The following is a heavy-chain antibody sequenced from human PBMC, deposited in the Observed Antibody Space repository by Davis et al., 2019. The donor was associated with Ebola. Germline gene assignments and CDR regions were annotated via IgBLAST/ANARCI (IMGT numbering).Heavy chain of an antibody. CDR3: ARGRQPEYYGMDV. CDR1: GGSITGSRHS. Sequence: MPGGSLRLSCAVSGGSITGSRHSWGWIRQSPGKGLEWIGRLYYSGSICYNPSLKSRVTISLDTLRNQFSLKLTSVAAADTAVYYCARGRQPEYYGMDVWGQGTTVTVSS. D-gene: IGHD1-26*01. V-gene: IGHV4-39*01. J-gene: IGHJ6*02. CDR2: LYYSGSI.